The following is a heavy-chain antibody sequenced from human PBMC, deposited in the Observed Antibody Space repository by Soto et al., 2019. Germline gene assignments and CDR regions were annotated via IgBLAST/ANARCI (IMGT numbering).Heavy chain of an antibody. D-gene: IGHD3-9*01. Sequence: PSETLSPTCTGSGCSISRYDWISIRQPPGKGLEWIVYIYYSGSTNYNPSLKSRVTISVDTSKNHFSLKLSSVTAADTALYYCAREAGRLAFDYWGQGTMVTVSS. V-gene: IGHV4-59*01. CDR3: AREAGRLAFDY. CDR2: IYYSGST. J-gene: IGHJ4*02. CDR1: GCSISRYD.